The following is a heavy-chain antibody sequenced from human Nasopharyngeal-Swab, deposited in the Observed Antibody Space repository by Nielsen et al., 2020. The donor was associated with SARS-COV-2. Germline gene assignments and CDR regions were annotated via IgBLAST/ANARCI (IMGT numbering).Heavy chain of an antibody. CDR2: ISAYNGNT. J-gene: IGHJ5*02. V-gene: IGHV1-18*01. CDR3: AREPAFGYGSSTSCPGWFDP. D-gene: IGHD2-2*01. CDR1: GYTFTSYG. Sequence: ASVKVSCKASGYTFTSYGISWVRQAPGQGREWMGWISAYNGNTNYEQKLQGRVTMTTDTSTSTAYMELRSLRSDDTAVYYCAREPAFGYGSSTSCPGWFDPWGQGTLVTVSS.